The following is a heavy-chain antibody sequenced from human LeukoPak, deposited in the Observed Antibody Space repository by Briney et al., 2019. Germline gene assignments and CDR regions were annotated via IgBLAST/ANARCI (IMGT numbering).Heavy chain of an antibody. Sequence: ASVKVSCKASGYTFTSSAITWVRQAPGQGLEWLGWISAYNGNTNYAQKFEGRVTMTTDTSTSTAYMELRSLRSDDTAVYYCARFGLGKHITVAGIPLDIWGQGTMVIVSS. CDR3: ARFGLGKHITVAGIPLDI. D-gene: IGHD6-19*01. CDR1: GYTFTSSA. J-gene: IGHJ3*02. CDR2: ISAYNGNT. V-gene: IGHV1-18*01.